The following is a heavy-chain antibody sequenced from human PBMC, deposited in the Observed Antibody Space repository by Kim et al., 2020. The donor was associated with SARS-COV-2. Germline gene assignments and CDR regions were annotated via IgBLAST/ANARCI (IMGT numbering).Heavy chain of an antibody. V-gene: IGHV1-24*01. J-gene: IGHJ4*02. Sequence: ASVKVSCKVSGYTLTELSMHWVRQAPGKGLEWMGGFDPEDVETIYAQKFQGRVTMTEDTSTDTAYMELSSLRSEDTAVYYCATVFAIFGVVTRFDYWGQGTLVTVPS. CDR1: GYTLTELS. D-gene: IGHD3-3*01. CDR2: FDPEDVET. CDR3: ATVFAIFGVVTRFDY.